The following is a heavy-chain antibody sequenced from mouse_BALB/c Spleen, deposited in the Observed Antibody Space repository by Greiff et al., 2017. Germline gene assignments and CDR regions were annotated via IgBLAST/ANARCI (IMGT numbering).Heavy chain of an antibody. Sequence: VQLKESGPELVKPGASVKMSCKASGYTFTSYVMHWVKQKPGQGLEWIGYINPYNDGTKYNEKFKGKATLTSDKSSSTAYMELSSLTSEDSAVYYCARGETTTASAMDYWGQGTSVTVSS. V-gene: IGHV1-14*01. J-gene: IGHJ4*01. CDR1: GYTFTSYV. CDR2: INPYNDGT. D-gene: IGHD1-2*01. CDR3: ARGETTTASAMDY.